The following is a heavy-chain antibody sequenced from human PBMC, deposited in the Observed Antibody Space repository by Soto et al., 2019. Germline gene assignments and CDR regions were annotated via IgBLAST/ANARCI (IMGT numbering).Heavy chain of an antibody. J-gene: IGHJ5*01. Sequence: GGSLRLSCAASGFNFSKFAMTWVRRAPGKGLEWLAAVSGDGKSTYYADSANGRFPISRDNSRNTVSLLLTSLRVDDTALYYCCKTNYFHFHNGALLLSWCHGVLVTVSS. CDR2: VSGDGKST. D-gene: IGHD2-8*01. V-gene: IGHV3-23*01. CDR3: CKTNYFHFHNGALLLS. CDR1: GFNFSKFA.